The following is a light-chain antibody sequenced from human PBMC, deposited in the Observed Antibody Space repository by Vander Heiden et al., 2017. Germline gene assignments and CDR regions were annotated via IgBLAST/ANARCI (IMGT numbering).Light chain of an antibody. CDR2: GAS. Sequence: EIVLTQSPGTLSLSPGERATLSCRASQSVASSYLAWYQQKPGQTPRLLIHGASSRATGIPDRFSGSGSGADFTLTISRLEPEDFAVYYCHQYGTSPFTFGPGTTVDIK. J-gene: IGKJ3*01. V-gene: IGKV3-20*01. CDR3: HQYGTSPFT. CDR1: QSVASSY.